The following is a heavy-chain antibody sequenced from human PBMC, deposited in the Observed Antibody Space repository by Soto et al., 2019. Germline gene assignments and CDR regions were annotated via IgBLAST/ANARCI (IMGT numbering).Heavy chain of an antibody. Sequence: GGSLRLSCAASGFTFNNYAMSWVRQAPGGGLEWVSGISSSGGKIYYADSVKGRFTISRDSSKNTLYLQMNSLRAEDTAVYYCAKGRYSSSWSKFDYRGQGTLVTVSS. V-gene: IGHV3-23*01. CDR3: AKGRYSSSWSKFDY. CDR1: GFTFNNYA. D-gene: IGHD6-13*01. CDR2: ISSSGGKI. J-gene: IGHJ4*02.